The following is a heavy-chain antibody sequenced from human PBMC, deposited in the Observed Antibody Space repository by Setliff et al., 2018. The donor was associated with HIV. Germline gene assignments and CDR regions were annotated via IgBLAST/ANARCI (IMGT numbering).Heavy chain of an antibody. D-gene: IGHD3-10*01. J-gene: IGHJ6*03. V-gene: IGHV4-34*01. CDR2: VNHSGRT. Sequence: SETLSLTCAVYGGSFSGYYWTWVRQSPGKGLEWIGEVNHSGRTNYNPSLKSRLAISGDMSKDQFSLSLRSVTAADTAVYYCARGVKGVIITYYYYCMDVWGKGTAGTVSS. CDR3: ARGVKGVIITYYYYCMDV. CDR1: GGSFSGYY.